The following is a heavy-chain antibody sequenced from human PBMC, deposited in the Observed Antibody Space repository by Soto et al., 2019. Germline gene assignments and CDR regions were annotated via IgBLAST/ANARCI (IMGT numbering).Heavy chain of an antibody. V-gene: IGHV3-64*01. D-gene: IGHD6-19*01. J-gene: IGHJ6*02. CDR3: VRDPAVAEAYYYGMDV. CDR2: ISSNGGST. Sequence: EVQLVESGGGLVQPGGSLRLSCAASGFTFSSYAMHWVRQAPGKGLEYVSAISSNGGSTYYANSVKGRFTISRDNSKNTLYLQMGSLRAEDMAVYYCVRDPAVAEAYYYGMDVWGQGTTVTVSS. CDR1: GFTFSSYA.